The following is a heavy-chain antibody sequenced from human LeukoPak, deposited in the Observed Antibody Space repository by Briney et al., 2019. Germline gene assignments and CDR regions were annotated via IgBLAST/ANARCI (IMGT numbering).Heavy chain of an antibody. Sequence: GGSLRLSCAASGFTFTSYGMSWVRQAPGKGLEWVSAISGSGGSRNYADSVKGRFTISRDNSKNTLYLQMNSLRAEDTAVYYCARFPRLGDYYYYGMDVWGQGTTVTVSS. CDR1: GFTFTSYG. J-gene: IGHJ6*02. V-gene: IGHV3-23*01. CDR2: ISGSGGSR. D-gene: IGHD3-16*01. CDR3: ARFPRLGDYYYYGMDV.